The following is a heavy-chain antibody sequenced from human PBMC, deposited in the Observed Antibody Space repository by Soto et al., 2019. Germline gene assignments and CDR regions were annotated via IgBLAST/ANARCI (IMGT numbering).Heavy chain of an antibody. CDR2: INAGNGNT. CDR3: ARAVAVAADFDY. J-gene: IGHJ4*02. V-gene: IGHV1-3*01. D-gene: IGHD6-19*01. Sequence: GASVKVSCTASGYTFTSYAIHWVRQAPGQRLEWMGWINAGNGNTKYSQKFQGRVTITRDTSASTAYMELSSLRSEDTAVYYCARAVAVAADFDYWGQGTLVTVSS. CDR1: GYTFTSYA.